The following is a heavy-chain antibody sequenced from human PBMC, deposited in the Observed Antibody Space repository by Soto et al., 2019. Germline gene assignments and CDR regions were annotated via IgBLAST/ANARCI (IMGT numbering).Heavy chain of an antibody. Sequence: GGSLRLSCATSGFTFSDYYMSWIRQAPGKGLEWVSYIGTRGNTKYYADSVRGRFTISRDNARNSLYLQMNSLRADDTAVYYCARDGTEYYGEYYDYWGQGIPVTVSS. V-gene: IGHV3-11*01. CDR3: ARDGTEYYGEYYDY. CDR2: IGTRGNTK. J-gene: IGHJ4*02. CDR1: GFTFSDYY. D-gene: IGHD4-17*01.